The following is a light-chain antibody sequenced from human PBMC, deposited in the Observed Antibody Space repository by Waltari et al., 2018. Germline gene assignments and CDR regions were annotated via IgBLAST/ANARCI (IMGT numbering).Light chain of an antibody. V-gene: IGLV6-57*03. CDR2: EDN. CDR1: SGNLATNH. Sequence: FMLTQPHSVSESPGKTVTISCTRSSGNLATNHVQWYQQRPGSAPTKEIYEDNQRPSGVPDRFSGSIDSSSNSASLIISGLKAEDEADYYCQSFDSSHVVFGGGTKLTVL. CDR3: QSFDSSHVV. J-gene: IGLJ2*01.